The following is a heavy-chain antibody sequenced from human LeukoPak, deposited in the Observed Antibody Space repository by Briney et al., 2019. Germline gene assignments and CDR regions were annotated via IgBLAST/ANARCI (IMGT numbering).Heavy chain of an antibody. Sequence: PSETLSLTCTVSSGSISVYYWSWIRQPAGKGLEWIGRIYTSGSTNYNPSLKSRVTMSVDTSKNQFSLKLSSVTAADTAVYYCARLATPSTMAARGRSWFESWGQGTLVTVSS. CDR3: ARLATPSTMAARGRSWFES. J-gene: IGHJ5*01. CDR2: IYTSGST. V-gene: IGHV4-4*07. D-gene: IGHD6-6*01. CDR1: SGSISVYY.